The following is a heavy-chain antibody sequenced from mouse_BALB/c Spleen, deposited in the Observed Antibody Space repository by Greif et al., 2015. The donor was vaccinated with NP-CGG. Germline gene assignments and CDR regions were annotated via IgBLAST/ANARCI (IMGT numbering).Heavy chain of an antibody. V-gene: IGHV5-6-3*01. D-gene: IGHD2-14*01. CDR1: GFTFSSYG. CDR2: INSNGGST. CDR3: ARGGRYDVYYAMDY. Sequence: EVKLVESGGGLVQPGGSLKLSCAASGFTFSSYGMSWVRQTPDKRLELVATINSNGGSTYYPDSVKGRFTISRDNAKNTLYLQMSSLKSEDTAMYYCARGGRYDVYYAMDYWGQGTSVTVSS. J-gene: IGHJ4*01.